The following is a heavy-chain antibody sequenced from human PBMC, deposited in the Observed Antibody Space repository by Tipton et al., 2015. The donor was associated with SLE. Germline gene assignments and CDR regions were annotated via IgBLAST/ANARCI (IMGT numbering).Heavy chain of an antibody. CDR1: GASINSHY. J-gene: IGHJ4*02. Sequence: TLSLTCTFSGASINSHYWSWIRQPPGKGLEWIGYVSYSGSTNYNPSLQSRVTISVDTSKNQFSLKLRSVTAADTAVYYCARLPDYFDHWGQGALVTVSS. CDR3: ARLPDYFDH. V-gene: IGHV4-59*11. CDR2: VSYSGST.